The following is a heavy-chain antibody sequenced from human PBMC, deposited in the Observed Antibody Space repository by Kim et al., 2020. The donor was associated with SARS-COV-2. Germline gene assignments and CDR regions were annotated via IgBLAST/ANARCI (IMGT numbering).Heavy chain of an antibody. Sequence: KFQGRVTITRDHSASTAYMELSSLRSEDTAVYYCARGSSEYSGYDCLDYWGQGTLVTVSS. V-gene: IGHV1-3*01. J-gene: IGHJ4*02. D-gene: IGHD5-12*01. CDR3: ARGSSEYSGYDCLDY.